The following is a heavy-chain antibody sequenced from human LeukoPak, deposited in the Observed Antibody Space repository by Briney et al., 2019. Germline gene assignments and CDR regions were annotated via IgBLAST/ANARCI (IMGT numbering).Heavy chain of an antibody. J-gene: IGHJ3*02. CDR3: ARRRRPPTASFIWFGEFDAFDI. CDR2: IYYSGST. Sequence: SQTLSLTCTVSGGSISSGDYYWSWIRQPPGKGLEWIGYIYYSGSTNYNPSLKSRVTISVDTSKNQFSLKLSSVTAAGTAVYYCARRRRPPTASFIWFGEFDAFDIWGQGTMVTVSS. CDR1: GGSISSGDYY. D-gene: IGHD3-10*01. V-gene: IGHV4-30-4*01.